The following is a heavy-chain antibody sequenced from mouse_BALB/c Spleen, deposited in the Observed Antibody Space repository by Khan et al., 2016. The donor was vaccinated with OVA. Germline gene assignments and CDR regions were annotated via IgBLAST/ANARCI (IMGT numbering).Heavy chain of an antibody. CDR3: ARSWAMDY. V-gene: IGHV5-15*02. CDR1: GFTFSDYG. J-gene: IGHJ4*01. CDR2: FSNLAYSI. Sequence: EVELVESGGGLVQPGGSRKLSCAASGFTFSDYGMAWVRQALGKGPEWVAFFSNLAYSIYYADTVTGRFTISRENAKNTLYLEMSSLRSEDTAMYDCARSWAMDYWGQGTSVTVSS.